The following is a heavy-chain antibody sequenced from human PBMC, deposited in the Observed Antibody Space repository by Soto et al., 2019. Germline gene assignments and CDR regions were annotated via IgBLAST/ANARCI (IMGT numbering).Heavy chain of an antibody. CDR3: ARARDNFNYPYYFDH. CDR2: MYGTGTT. V-gene: IGHV3-66*01. J-gene: IGHJ4*02. CDR1: GFTVSSRY. D-gene: IGHD1-7*01. Sequence: PGGSLRLSCAASGFTVSSRYMTWVRQTPGKGLEWVAIMYGTGTTYYTDSVKGRFIISRDNAKNTLYLQMNSLRADDTAVYYCARARDNFNYPYYFDHWGQGTQVTVSS.